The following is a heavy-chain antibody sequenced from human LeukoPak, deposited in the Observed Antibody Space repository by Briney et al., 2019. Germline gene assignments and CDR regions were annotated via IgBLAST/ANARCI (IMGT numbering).Heavy chain of an antibody. D-gene: IGHD3-16*01. CDR1: GFTFSSYA. Sequence: SGGSLRLSCTASGFTFSSYAMNWVRQAPGKGLEGVSGIGAGGTFTYYADYAKGRFTISRDNSRNTLYLQMNSLRADDTAVYYCAREKDNWGIDAFDFWGQGTMVTVSS. CDR2: IGAGGTFT. V-gene: IGHV3-23*01. CDR3: AREKDNWGIDAFDF. J-gene: IGHJ3*01.